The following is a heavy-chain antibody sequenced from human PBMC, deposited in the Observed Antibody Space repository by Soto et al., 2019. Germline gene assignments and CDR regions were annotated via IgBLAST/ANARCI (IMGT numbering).Heavy chain of an antibody. V-gene: IGHV1-18*01. CDR3: ARDLAAYYDSSGYPGLRVHGAQVLDWFDP. D-gene: IGHD3-22*01. CDR2: ISAYNGNT. Sequence: ASVKVSCKASGYTFTSYGISWVRQAPGQGLEWMGWISAYNGNTNYAQKLQGRVTMTTDTSTSTAYMELRSLRSDDTAVYYCARDLAAYYDSSGYPGLRVHGAQVLDWFDPWGQGTLVTVSS. CDR1: GYTFTSYG. J-gene: IGHJ5*02.